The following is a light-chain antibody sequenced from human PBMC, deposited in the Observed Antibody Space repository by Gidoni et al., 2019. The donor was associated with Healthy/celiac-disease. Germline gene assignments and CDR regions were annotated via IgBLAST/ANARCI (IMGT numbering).Light chain of an antibody. CDR1: KSGDKS. J-gene: IGLJ2*01. V-gene: IGLV3-1*01. Sequence: SYELTQPPSVSVSPGQTARITCSGDKSGDKSPCWYQQKPGQSPVLVIYQDSKRPSGIPERFSGSNSWNTATLTIRGTQAMDEADYYCQAWDSSTVVFGGGTKLTVL. CDR2: QDS. CDR3: QAWDSSTVV.